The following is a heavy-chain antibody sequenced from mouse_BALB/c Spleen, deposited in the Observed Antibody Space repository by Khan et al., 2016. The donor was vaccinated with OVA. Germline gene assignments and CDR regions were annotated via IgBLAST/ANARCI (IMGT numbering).Heavy chain of an antibody. CDR3: ARGGSSGPAWFTY. J-gene: IGHJ3*01. CDR2: IRYDGNT. V-gene: IGHV3-6*02. Sequence: EVQLQESGPGLVKPSQSLSLTCSVTGYSITNGYFWNWIRQFPGNNLEWMGYIRYDGNTNYNPSLKNRISITRDTSTNTSFLNLNSVTPEDTATWDCARGGSSGPAWFTYWGQGTLVTVSA. D-gene: IGHD3-1*01. CDR1: GYSITNGYF.